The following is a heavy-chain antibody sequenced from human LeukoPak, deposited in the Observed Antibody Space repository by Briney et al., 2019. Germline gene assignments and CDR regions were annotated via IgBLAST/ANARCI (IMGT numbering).Heavy chain of an antibody. V-gene: IGHV1-46*01. CDR3: AREATYYYDSSGYLY. CDR1: GYTFTSYY. D-gene: IGHD3-22*01. Sequence: GASVKVSRKASGYTFTSYYMHWVRQAPGQGLEWMGIINPSGGSTSYAQKFQGRVTMTRDMSTSTVYMELSSLRSEDTAVYYCAREATYYYDSSGYLYWGQGTLVTVSS. J-gene: IGHJ4*02. CDR2: INPSGGST.